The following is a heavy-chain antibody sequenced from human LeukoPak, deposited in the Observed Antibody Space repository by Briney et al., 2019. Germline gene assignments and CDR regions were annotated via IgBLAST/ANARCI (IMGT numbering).Heavy chain of an antibody. CDR2: YNCSGSN. J-gene: IGHJ4*02. CDR1: GGSISSGDYC. D-gene: IGHD5-12*01. V-gene: IGHV4-30-4*07. Sequence: SETLSLTCAVSGGSISSGDYCWSWIRPPPGKGLEWNVYYNCSGSNYYNPSLKGRVTISVDKAKNHFTLKLTAVAATAAAGYFCANSHIRGYSGYVNFDYWGEGTMVTVSS. CDR3: ANSHIRGYSGYVNFDY.